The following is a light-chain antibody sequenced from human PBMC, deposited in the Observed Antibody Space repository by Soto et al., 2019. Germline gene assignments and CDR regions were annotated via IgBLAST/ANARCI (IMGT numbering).Light chain of an antibody. V-gene: IGKV1-27*01. CDR1: LPVRNC. Sequence: DIKMTQSPSTLSASVGDRATLTCRASLPVRNCLAWYQQKPGKTPKLLIYAASTLQTGIPSRFSGSGSGTDFTLTISSLQSEDVAAYYCQQYNSAPLTFGQGTKVEIK. CDR2: AAS. CDR3: QQYNSAPLT. J-gene: IGKJ4*02.